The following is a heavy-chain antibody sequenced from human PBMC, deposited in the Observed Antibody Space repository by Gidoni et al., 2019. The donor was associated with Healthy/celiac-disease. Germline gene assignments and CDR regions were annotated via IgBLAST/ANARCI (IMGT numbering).Heavy chain of an antibody. CDR3: ARDQGIVGASDAFDI. J-gene: IGHJ3*02. CDR2: INPNSGGT. D-gene: IGHD1-26*01. CDR1: GYTFTGYY. Sequence: QVQLVHSGAEVKKPGASVKVSCKASGYTFTGYYMHWVRQAPGQGLEWMGWINPNSGGTNYAQMFQGRVTMTRDTSISTAYMELSRLRSDDTAVYYCARDQGIVGASDAFDIWGQGTMVTVSS. V-gene: IGHV1-2*02.